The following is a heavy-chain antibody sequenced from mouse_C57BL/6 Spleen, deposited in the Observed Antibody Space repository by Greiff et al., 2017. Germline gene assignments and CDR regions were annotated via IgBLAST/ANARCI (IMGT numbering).Heavy chain of an antibody. J-gene: IGHJ4*01. D-gene: IGHD2-4*01. CDR3: ARGRTYDYDDYAMDY. Sequence: VQLQQSGAELVKPGASVKMSCKASGYTFTSYWITWVKQRPGQGLEWIGDIYPGSGSTNYNEKFKSKATLTVDTSSSTAYMQLSSLTSEDSAVYYCARGRTYDYDDYAMDYWGQGTSVTVSS. V-gene: IGHV1-55*01. CDR2: IYPGSGST. CDR1: GYTFTSYW.